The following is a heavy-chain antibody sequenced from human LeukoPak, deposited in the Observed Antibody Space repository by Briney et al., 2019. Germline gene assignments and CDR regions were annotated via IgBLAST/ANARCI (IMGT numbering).Heavy chain of an antibody. CDR1: GYSFPDYW. CDR3: ARLRRVGPTFGIGYFDF. V-gene: IGHV5-51*01. Sequence: GESLKISCKGSGYSFPDYWIGWVRQMPGKGLEWMGIIYPDDSDTRYSPSFQGQVSISVDKSISTAYLQWSSLKASDTAMYFCARLRRVGPTFGIGYFDFWGQGTLVIVSS. CDR2: IYPDDSDT. J-gene: IGHJ4*02. D-gene: IGHD1-26*01.